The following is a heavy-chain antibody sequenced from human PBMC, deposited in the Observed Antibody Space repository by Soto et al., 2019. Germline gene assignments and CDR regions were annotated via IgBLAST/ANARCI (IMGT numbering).Heavy chain of an antibody. V-gene: IGHV1-69*02. J-gene: IGHJ4*02. CDR2: IIPILGIA. Sequence: ASVKVSCKASGGTNSSYTISWVRQAPGQGLEWMGRIIPILGIANYAQKFQGRVTITADKSTSTAYMELSSLRSEDTAVYYCAEVAAAGRVLFDYWGQGTLVTVSS. CDR3: AEVAAAGRVLFDY. CDR1: GGTNSSYT. D-gene: IGHD6-13*01.